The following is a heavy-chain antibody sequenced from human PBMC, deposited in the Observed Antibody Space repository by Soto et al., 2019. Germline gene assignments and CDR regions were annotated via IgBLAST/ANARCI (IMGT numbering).Heavy chain of an antibody. Sequence: ASVKVSCKASGYTFTCYYSHWVRQAPGQGLEWMGWINPNSGDTNYAQKFQGRVTMTRDTSFSTAYMELSSLRSDDTAVYYCATRYSYVHFWGQGTLVTVSS. CDR3: ATRYSYVHF. D-gene: IGHD5-18*01. CDR2: INPNSGDT. CDR1: GYTFTCYY. J-gene: IGHJ4*02. V-gene: IGHV1-2*02.